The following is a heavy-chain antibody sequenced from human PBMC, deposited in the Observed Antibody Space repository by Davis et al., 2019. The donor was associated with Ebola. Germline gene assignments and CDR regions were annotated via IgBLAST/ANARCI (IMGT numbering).Heavy chain of an antibody. J-gene: IGHJ5*02. D-gene: IGHD3-10*01. V-gene: IGHV4-59*08. CDR3: ASRGMDPQNWFDP. CDR1: DGSISSYY. Sequence: MPSETLSLTCTVSDGSISSYYWSWIRQPPGKGLEWIGYIYYSGSTNYNPSLKSRVTISVDTSKNQFSLKLSSVTAADTAVYYCASRGMDPQNWFDPWGQGTLVTVSS. CDR2: IYYSGST.